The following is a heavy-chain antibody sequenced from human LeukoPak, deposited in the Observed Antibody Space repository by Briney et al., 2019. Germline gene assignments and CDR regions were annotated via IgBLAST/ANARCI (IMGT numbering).Heavy chain of an antibody. Sequence: KVSCKASGYTFSSYGISWVRQAPGQGLEWMGMIDTSYSYTNYRPSFQGHVTLSADKASSTAYLQWSSLKASDTAFYYCARRLSVAGNFDSWGQGTLVTVSS. J-gene: IGHJ4*02. CDR1: GYTFSSYG. D-gene: IGHD6-19*01. V-gene: IGHV5-10-1*01. CDR2: IDTSYSYT. CDR3: ARRLSVAGNFDS.